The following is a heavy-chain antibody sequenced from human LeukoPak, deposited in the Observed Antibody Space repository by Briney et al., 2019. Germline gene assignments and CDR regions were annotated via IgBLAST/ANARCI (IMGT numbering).Heavy chain of an antibody. V-gene: IGHV3-21*01. CDR1: GFTLRSYS. J-gene: IGHJ3*01. CDR2: ISSSSSYI. D-gene: IGHD6-13*01. CDR3: ARDEGSS. Sequence: GGSPRLSCAASGFTLRSYSMNWVRQAPGKGLEWVSSISSSSSYIYYADSVKGRFAISRDNAKNPLYLQMNSLRAEDTAVYYCARDEGSSWGQGTMVTVSS.